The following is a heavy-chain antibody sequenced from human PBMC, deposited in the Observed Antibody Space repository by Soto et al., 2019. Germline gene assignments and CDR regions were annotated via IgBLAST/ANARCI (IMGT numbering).Heavy chain of an antibody. CDR3: ARVHCSGGACLEGLDV. V-gene: IGHV6-1*01. CDR2: TYYRSKWFL. Sequence: PSQIPSLTCVISGDSVSGNGACWNWIPQSPSRGLEWRGRTYYRSKWFLDYAASVQSRMTINPGTASNQFSLQLNSVTPEDTAVCYCARVHCSGGACLEGLDVWGQGTTVTVSS. D-gene: IGHD2-15*01. J-gene: IGHJ6*02. CDR1: GDSVSGNGAC.